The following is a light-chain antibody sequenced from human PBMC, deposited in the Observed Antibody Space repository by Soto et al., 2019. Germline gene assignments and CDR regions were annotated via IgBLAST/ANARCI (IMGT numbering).Light chain of an antibody. V-gene: IGKV3-15*01. J-gene: IGKJ1*01. Sequence: IVMPQTPATLSVSPGERATLSCRASQSVSSNLAWYQQKPGQAPMLLIYGASTRATGIPARFSGSGSGTEFTLTISSLQSEDFAVYYCQQYNSWPRTFGQGTKVDIK. CDR2: GAS. CDR3: QQYNSWPRT. CDR1: QSVSSN.